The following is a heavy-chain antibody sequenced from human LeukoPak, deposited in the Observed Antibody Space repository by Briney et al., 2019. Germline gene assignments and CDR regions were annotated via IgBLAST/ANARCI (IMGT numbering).Heavy chain of an antibody. CDR3: ARGTAMGAFGFDP. Sequence: SQTLSLTCTVSGGSISSGGYYWSWIRQHPGKGLEWIGYIYYSGSTYYNPSLKSRVTISVDTSKNQFSLKLSSVTAADTAVYYCARGTAMGAFGFDPWGQGTLVTVSS. J-gene: IGHJ5*02. CDR1: GGSISSGGYY. CDR2: IYYSGST. V-gene: IGHV4-31*03. D-gene: IGHD2-21*02.